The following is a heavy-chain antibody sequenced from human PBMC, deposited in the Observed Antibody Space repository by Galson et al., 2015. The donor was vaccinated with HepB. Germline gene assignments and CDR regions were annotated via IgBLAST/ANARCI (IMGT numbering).Heavy chain of an antibody. CDR2: ISTSSSYI. D-gene: IGHD7-27*01. Sequence: SLRLSCAASGFSFSSYNMNWVRQAPGKGLEWAASISTSSSYIYYADSVKGRFTISRDNAKNSLYLQINSLRVEDTAVYYCARDPPLGTPFDYWGQGTLLTVSS. CDR1: GFSFSSYN. J-gene: IGHJ4*02. V-gene: IGHV3-21*01. CDR3: ARDPPLGTPFDY.